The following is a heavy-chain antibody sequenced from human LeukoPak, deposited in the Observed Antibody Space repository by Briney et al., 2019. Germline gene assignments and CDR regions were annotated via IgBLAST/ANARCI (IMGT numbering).Heavy chain of an antibody. Sequence: GGSLRLSCAASGFTVSINGMSWVRQAPGKGLEWVAVIYSGGSTYYADSVKGGFTISRDNSKNTLYLQMNSLRAEDTAVYYCASSPGDYGSGSYLSSPLDYWGQGTLVTVSS. CDR2: IYSGGST. D-gene: IGHD3-10*01. V-gene: IGHV3-66*01. CDR1: GFTVSING. J-gene: IGHJ4*02. CDR3: ASSPGDYGSGSYLSSPLDY.